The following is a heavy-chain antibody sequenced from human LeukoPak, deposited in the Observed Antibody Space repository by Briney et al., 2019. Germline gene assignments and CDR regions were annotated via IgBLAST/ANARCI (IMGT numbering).Heavy chain of an antibody. Sequence: GGSLRLSCSASGFTFNDYTMHWVRQTPGKGLEWVSLISWDGGTTYYADSVKGRFTISRDNAKNTLNLQMNSLRAEDTAVYYCARDLGQYYDTSDNWFDPWGQGTLVTVSS. CDR2: ISWDGGTT. CDR3: ARDLGQYYDTSDNWFDP. D-gene: IGHD3-22*01. V-gene: IGHV3-43*01. CDR1: GFTFNDYT. J-gene: IGHJ5*02.